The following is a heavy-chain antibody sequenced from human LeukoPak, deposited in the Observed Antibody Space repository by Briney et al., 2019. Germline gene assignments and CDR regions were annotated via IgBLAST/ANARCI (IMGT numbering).Heavy chain of an antibody. CDR2: INPSGGST. J-gene: IGHJ6*02. CDR3: ARDSGYDLRVLDYYGIDV. V-gene: IGHV1-46*01. Sequence: GASVKVSRKASGYTFTSYYTHWVRQAPGQGLEWMGIINPSGGSTSYAQKFQGRVTMTRDTSTSTVYMEVSSLRSEDTAVYYCARDSGYDLRVLDYYGIDVWGQGTTVTVSS. CDR1: GYTFTSYY. D-gene: IGHD5-12*01.